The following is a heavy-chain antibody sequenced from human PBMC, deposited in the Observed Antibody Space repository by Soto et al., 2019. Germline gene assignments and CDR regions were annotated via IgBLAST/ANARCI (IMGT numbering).Heavy chain of an antibody. Sequence: QVQLVQSGAEVKKPGASVKVSCKASGYTFASYAISWMRQAPGQGLEWMGWISAYNGNTNYAQKLQGRVTMTTDTPTSTAHMELRSLRSDDTAVYYCARDPPPPDYWGQGTLVTVSS. CDR1: GYTFASYA. CDR2: ISAYNGNT. V-gene: IGHV1-18*01. J-gene: IGHJ4*02. CDR3: ARDPPPPDY.